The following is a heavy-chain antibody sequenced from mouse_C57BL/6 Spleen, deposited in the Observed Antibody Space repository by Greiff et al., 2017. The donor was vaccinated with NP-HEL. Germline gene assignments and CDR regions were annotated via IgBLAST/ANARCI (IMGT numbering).Heavy chain of an antibody. CDR3: TTLRYAMDY. V-gene: IGHV14-4*01. CDR2: IDPENGDT. Sequence: EVKLVESGAELVRPGASVKLSCTASGFNIKDDYMHWVKQRPEQGLEWIGWIDPENGDTEYASKFQGKATITADTSSNTAYLQLSSLTSEDTAVLHCTTLRYAMDYWSQGPSDPVPT. J-gene: IGHJ4*01. CDR1: GFNIKDDY.